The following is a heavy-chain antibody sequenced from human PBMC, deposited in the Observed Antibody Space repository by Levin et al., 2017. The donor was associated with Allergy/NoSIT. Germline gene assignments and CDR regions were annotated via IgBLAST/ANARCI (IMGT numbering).Heavy chain of an antibody. CDR1: GYTFTGYY. V-gene: IGHV1-2*02. D-gene: IGHD6-13*01. J-gene: IGHJ5*02. Sequence: ASVKVSCKASGYTFTGYYMHWVRQAPGQGLEWMGWINPNSGGTNYAQKFQGRVTMTRDTSISTAYMELSRLRSDDTAVYYCARGAWEAAGTDWFDPWGQGTLVTVSS. CDR2: INPNSGGT. CDR3: ARGAWEAAGTDWFDP.